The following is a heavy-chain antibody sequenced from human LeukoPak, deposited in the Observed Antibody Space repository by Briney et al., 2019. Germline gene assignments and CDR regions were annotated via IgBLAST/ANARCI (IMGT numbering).Heavy chain of an antibody. CDR2: IKSKTDGGTT. Sequence: GGSLRLSCAASGFTFSNAWMSWVRQAPGKGLEWVGRIKSKTDGGTTDYAAPVKGRFTISRDDSKNTLYLQMNSLRAEDTAVYYCAKTGMPYYGSGNSSWGQGTLVTVS. D-gene: IGHD3-10*01. J-gene: IGHJ5*02. CDR3: AKTGMPYYGSGNSS. V-gene: IGHV3-15*01. CDR1: GFTFSNAW.